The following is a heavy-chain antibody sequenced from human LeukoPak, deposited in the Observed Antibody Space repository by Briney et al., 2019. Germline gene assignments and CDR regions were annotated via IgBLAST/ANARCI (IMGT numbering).Heavy chain of an antibody. Sequence: GESLKISCKHSEYSFPNYCIGWVRQMPGKGLEWMGIIYPDDSDTRYSPSFQGQVTISADKSISTAYLQWSSLKASDTAMYYCARHTRLVGGTGYFDLWGRGTLVTVSS. V-gene: IGHV5-51*01. D-gene: IGHD3-16*01. CDR2: IYPDDSDT. CDR1: EYSFPNYC. CDR3: ARHTRLVGGTGYFDL. J-gene: IGHJ2*01.